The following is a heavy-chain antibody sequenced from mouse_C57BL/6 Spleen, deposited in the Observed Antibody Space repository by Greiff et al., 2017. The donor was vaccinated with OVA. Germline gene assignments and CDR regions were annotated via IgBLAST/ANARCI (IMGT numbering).Heavy chain of an antibody. V-gene: IGHV1-15*01. CDR2: IDPETGGT. CDR3: TRGGLYGYDGYFDV. D-gene: IGHD2-2*01. J-gene: IGHJ1*03. Sequence: QVQLQQSGAELVRPGASVTLSCKASGYTFTDYEMHWVKQTPVHGLEWIGAIDPETGGTAYNQKFKGKAILTADKSSSTAYMELRSLTSEDSAVYYFTRGGLYGYDGYFDVWGTGTTVTVSS. CDR1: GYTFTDYE.